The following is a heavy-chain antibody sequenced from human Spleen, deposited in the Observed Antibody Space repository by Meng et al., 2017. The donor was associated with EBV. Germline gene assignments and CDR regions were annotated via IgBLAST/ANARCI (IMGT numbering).Heavy chain of an antibody. V-gene: IGHV1-69*01. Sequence: QAKWVQSGAEVKKPGSSVRVSCKTSGNTFSHYAVSWVRQAPGQGLEWMGGLIPMLGAPNYAQKFQNRITIVADEFTSAHYMELSSLRSEDTAVYYCASESGRGYTPDYWGQGTLVTVSS. D-gene: IGHD3-10*01. CDR2: LIPMLGAP. J-gene: IGHJ4*02. CDR1: GNTFSHYA. CDR3: ASESGRGYTPDY.